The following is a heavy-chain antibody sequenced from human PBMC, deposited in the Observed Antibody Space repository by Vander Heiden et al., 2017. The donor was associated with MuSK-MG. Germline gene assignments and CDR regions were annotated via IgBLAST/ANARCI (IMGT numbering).Heavy chain of an antibody. CDR2: INHSGST. V-gene: IGHV4-34*01. Sequence: QVQLQQWGAGLLKPSETLSLTCAVYGGSFRGYYWSWIRQPPGKGLEWIGEINHSGSTNYNPSLKSRVTISVDTSKNQFSLKLSSVTAADTAVYYCARFRLGGSGREYYYYGMDVWGQGTTVTVSS. CDR3: ARFRLGGSGREYYYYGMDV. CDR1: GGSFRGYY. D-gene: IGHD3-10*01. J-gene: IGHJ6*02.